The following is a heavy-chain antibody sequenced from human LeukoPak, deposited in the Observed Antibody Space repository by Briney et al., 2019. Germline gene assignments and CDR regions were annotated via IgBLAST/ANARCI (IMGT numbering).Heavy chain of an antibody. D-gene: IGHD6-13*01. J-gene: IGHJ6*03. CDR2: INHSGST. Sequence: PSETLSLTCAVYGGSFSGYYWSWIRQPPGKGLEWIGEINHSGSTYYNPSLKSRVTISVDTSKNQFSLKLSSVTAADTAVYYCARAPSRSWYRYYYYMDVWGKGTTVTVSS. V-gene: IGHV4-34*01. CDR3: ARAPSRSWYRYYYYMDV. CDR1: GGSFSGYY.